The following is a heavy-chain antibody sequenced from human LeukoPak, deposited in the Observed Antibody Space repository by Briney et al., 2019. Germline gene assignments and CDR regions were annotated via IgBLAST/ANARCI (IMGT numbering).Heavy chain of an antibody. J-gene: IGHJ6*02. V-gene: IGHV4-4*07. CDR1: GGSISSYY. CDR3: ASQYYYDSSGYSYYYGMDV. CDR2: IYTSGST. D-gene: IGHD3-22*01. Sequence: SETLSLTCTVSGGSISSYYWSWIRQPAGKGLEWIGRIYTSGSTNYNPSLKSRVTMSVDTSKNQFSLKLSSVTAADTAVYYCASQYYYDSSGYSYYYGMDVWGQGTTVTVSS.